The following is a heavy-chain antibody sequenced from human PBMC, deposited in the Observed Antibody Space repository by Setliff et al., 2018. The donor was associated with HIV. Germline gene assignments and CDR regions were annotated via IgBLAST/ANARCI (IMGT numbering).Heavy chain of an antibody. CDR1: GFTFSNYG. V-gene: IGHV3-30*18. CDR2: ISYDGSNK. CDR3: EKEGEWQRSRGYMDV. D-gene: IGHD5-12*01. Sequence: GGSLRLSCAASGFTFSNYGMHWVRQAPGKGLEWVAVISYDGSNKYYGDSVKGRFTISRDNSKNTLYLQMKSLRAEDTAVYYCEKEGEWQRSRGYMDVWGKGTTVTVSS. J-gene: IGHJ6*03.